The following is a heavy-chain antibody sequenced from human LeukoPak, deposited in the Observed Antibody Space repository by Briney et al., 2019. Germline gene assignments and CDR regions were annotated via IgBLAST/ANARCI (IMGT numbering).Heavy chain of an antibody. CDR3: AKQSVDS. V-gene: IGHV3-23*01. J-gene: IGHJ4*02. CDR2: ISENGANP. CDR1: GFTYKNYA. Sequence: GGSLRLSCAASGFTYKNYAMNWLPQTPGKGLEWVSSISENGANPHYADSVKSRLTIFSDDSHNTPYSQINNLNAEDTDVYFCAKQSVDSWGQGTLVTVSS.